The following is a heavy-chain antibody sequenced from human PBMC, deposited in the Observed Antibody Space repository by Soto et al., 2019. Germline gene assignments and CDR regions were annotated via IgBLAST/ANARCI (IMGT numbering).Heavy chain of an antibody. D-gene: IGHD3-16*01. CDR1: GFPFSSYW. V-gene: IGHV3-7*01. CDR3: ARDRPGGFFDY. J-gene: IGHJ4*02. CDR2: MKEDGSEI. Sequence: EGQLVDSGGGLVQPGGSLRLSCAASGFPFSSYWLSWVRQAPGTGLEWGANMKEDGSEISYMDSAKGRFTISRDNAKNSLYLQMTGLRAEDTAVYYCARDRPGGFFDYWGPGTLVTVSS.